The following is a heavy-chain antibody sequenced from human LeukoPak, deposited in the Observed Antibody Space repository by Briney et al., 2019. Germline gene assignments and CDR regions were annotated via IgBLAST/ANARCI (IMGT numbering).Heavy chain of an antibody. Sequence: ASVKVSCKSSGYTFTTYGIIWVRQAPGQGLEWLGWIGAYNGHTYYAQKLQGRVTMPTDTSTSTAFMELRSLRPDDTAVYFCARLQGPFNWIDPWGPGTLVTVSS. V-gene: IGHV1-18*01. J-gene: IGHJ5*02. CDR1: GYTFTTYG. CDR2: IGAYNGHT. CDR3: ARLQGPFNWIDP.